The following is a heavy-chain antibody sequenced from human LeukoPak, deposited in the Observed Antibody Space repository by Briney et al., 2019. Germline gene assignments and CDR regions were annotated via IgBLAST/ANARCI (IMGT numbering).Heavy chain of an antibody. J-gene: IGHJ4*02. CDR1: GFTFGDYA. Sequence: GRSLRLSCTASGFTFGDYAMSWVRQAPGKGLEWVSDITSSSSYTNNADSVKGRFTISRDNAKNSLYLQMNSLRAEDTAVYYCARVSSYWGPFDYWGQGTLVTVSS. CDR2: ITSSSSYT. V-gene: IGHV3-11*05. CDR3: ARVSSYWGPFDY. D-gene: IGHD1-26*01.